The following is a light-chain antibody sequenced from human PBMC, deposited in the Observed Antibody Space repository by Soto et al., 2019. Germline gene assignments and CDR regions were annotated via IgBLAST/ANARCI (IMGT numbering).Light chain of an antibody. CDR1: QSVNAN. CDR3: QQYNTWLWT. CDR2: GAS. V-gene: IGKV3-15*01. Sequence: EVVMTQSPATLSVSPGERATLSCRASQSVNANLAWYQQKPGQAPRLLIHGASNRATGIPARFSGSGFGTEFILTISSLQCEDLAVYYCQQYNTWLWTFGQGTKVEI. J-gene: IGKJ1*01.